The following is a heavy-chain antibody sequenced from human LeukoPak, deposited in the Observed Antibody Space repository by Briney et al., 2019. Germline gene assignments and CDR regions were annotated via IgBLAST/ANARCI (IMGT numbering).Heavy chain of an antibody. CDR1: GYTFTSYG. J-gene: IGHJ4*02. Sequence: ASVKVSCKASGYTFTSYGISWVRQAPGQGLEWMGWFSAYNGNTNYAQKLQGRVTMTTDTSTSTAYMELRSLRSDDTAVYYCARAQNYDILTGYSYWGQGTLVTVSS. CDR2: FSAYNGNT. V-gene: IGHV1-18*01. CDR3: ARAQNYDILTGYSY. D-gene: IGHD3-9*01.